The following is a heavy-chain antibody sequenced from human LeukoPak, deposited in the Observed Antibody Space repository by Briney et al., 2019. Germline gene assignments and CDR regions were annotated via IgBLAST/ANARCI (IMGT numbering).Heavy chain of an antibody. V-gene: IGHV3-23*01. CDR1: GFTFSSYA. J-gene: IGHJ3*02. D-gene: IGHD3-3*01. Sequence: PGGSLRLSCAASGFTFSSYAMSWVRQAPGKGLEWVSAISGSGGSTYYADSVKGRFTISRDNSKNTLYLQMNSLRAEDTAVYYCARDRVASNDAFDIWGQGTMVTVSS. CDR2: ISGSGGST. CDR3: ARDRVASNDAFDI.